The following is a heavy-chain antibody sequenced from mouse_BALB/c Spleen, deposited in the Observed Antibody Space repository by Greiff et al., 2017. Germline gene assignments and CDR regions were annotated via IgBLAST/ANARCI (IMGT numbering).Heavy chain of an antibody. CDR3: ARDYEGYVDV. D-gene: IGHD1-1*01. J-gene: IGHJ1*01. CDR1: GYTFTDYN. V-gene: IGHV1-18*01. CDR2: INPNYDST. Sequence: EVQLQQFGAGLVKPGASVKISCKASGYTFTDYNMYWVKQRHGKRLELIGDINPNYDSTSYNQKFKGQATLTVDKSSSTDYMELRSLTSEDTAVYYCARDYEGYVDVWGEGTTVTVSS.